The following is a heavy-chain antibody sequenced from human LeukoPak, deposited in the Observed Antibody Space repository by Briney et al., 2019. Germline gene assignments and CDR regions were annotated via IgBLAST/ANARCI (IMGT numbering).Heavy chain of an antibody. CDR3: TRDNFGSYDF. CDR1: GGSISSYY. Sequence: LSLTCTVSGGSISSYYWSWVRQTPGKGLEWIGRTKAKVDNYVTEYAASVKGRFTISRDESKSSMYLQMNSLKTEDTAVYYCTRDNFGSYDFWGQGTRVTVSS. CDR2: TKAKVDNYVT. D-gene: IGHD3-3*01. V-gene: IGHV3-72*01. J-gene: IGHJ4*02.